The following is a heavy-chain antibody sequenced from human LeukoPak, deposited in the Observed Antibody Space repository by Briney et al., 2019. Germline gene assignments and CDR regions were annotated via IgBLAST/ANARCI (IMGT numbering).Heavy chain of an antibody. CDR1: GYTFSSHD. J-gene: IGHJ1*01. CDR2: MNPNSGNT. Sequence: WASVKVSCKASGYTFSSHDINWVRQATGQGLEWMGWMNPNSGNTGYAQKFQGRLNITRNTSISTAYMELSSLRSEDTAVYYCARRVGRGWPVQHWGQGTLVTVPS. V-gene: IGHV1-8*01. D-gene: IGHD2-15*01. CDR3: ARRVGRGWPVQH.